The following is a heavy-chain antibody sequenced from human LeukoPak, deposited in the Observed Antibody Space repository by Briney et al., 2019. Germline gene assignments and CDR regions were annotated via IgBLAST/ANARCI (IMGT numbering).Heavy chain of an antibody. CDR3: AKDREMATIVYYFDY. V-gene: IGHV3-9*01. J-gene: IGHJ4*02. CDR1: GFTFDDYA. Sequence: GRSLRLSCAASGFTFDDYAMHWVRQAPGKGLEWVSGISWNSGSIGYADSVKGRFTISRDNSKNTLYLQMNSLRAEDTAVYYCAKDREMATIVYYFDYWGQGTLVTVSS. CDR2: ISWNSGSI. D-gene: IGHD5-24*01.